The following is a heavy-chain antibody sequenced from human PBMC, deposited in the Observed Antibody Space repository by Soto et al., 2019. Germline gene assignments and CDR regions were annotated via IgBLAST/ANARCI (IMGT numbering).Heavy chain of an antibody. Sequence: ASVKVSCKAAGDTFTNYGISWVRQAPGQGLEWMGWISAYKGDTNYAQNLRGRVTMTTDTSTNTAYMELRSLRDDDTAMYYCARDLDGSGSYYTDYWGPGTLVTVSS. CDR1: GDTFTNYG. V-gene: IGHV1-18*01. J-gene: IGHJ4*02. CDR2: ISAYKGDT. CDR3: ARDLDGSGSYYTDY. D-gene: IGHD3-10*01.